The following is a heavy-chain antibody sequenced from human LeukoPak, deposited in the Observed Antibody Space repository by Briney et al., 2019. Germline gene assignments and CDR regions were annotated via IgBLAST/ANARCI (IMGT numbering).Heavy chain of an antibody. V-gene: IGHV3-48*03. CDR1: GLTFSGFE. CDR3: VRRFRD. J-gene: IGHJ4*02. Sequence: GGSLRLSCVGSGLTFSGFEMNWVRQAPGKGLEWVSYISADGTTKSYADSVKGRFTISRDYAKNLLYLQMNSLRGEDTAIYYCVRRFRDWGQGTLVTVSS. D-gene: IGHD5-24*01. CDR2: ISADGTTK.